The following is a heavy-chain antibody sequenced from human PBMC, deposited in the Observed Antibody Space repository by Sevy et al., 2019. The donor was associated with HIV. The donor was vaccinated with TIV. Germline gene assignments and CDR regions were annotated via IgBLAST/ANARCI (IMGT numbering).Heavy chain of an antibody. D-gene: IGHD4-17*01. Sequence: GGSLRLSCAASEFTFSNYYMTWIRQAPGKGLEWISYISGRSSYTNYADSVRGRLTISRDNTKNLLYLQMNSLRVEDTAVYYCARSRSNYADYYFDYWGHGTLVTVSS. J-gene: IGHJ4*01. CDR1: EFTFSNYY. CDR2: ISGRSSYT. V-gene: IGHV3-11*06. CDR3: ARSRSNYADYYFDY.